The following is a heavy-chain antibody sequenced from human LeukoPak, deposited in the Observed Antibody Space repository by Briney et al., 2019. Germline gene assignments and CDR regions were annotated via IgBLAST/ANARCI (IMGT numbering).Heavy chain of an antibody. CDR3: ARDLGYYDRV. Sequence: PSETLSLTCGVSGGSVINTNWWTWVRQPPGKGLEWIGEVHLDGRTNYNPSLESRLTMSVDVSENQVSLKLTSVTAADTAVYYCARDLGYYDRVWGQGTLVTVSS. V-gene: IGHV4-4*02. CDR1: GGSVINTNW. J-gene: IGHJ4*02. CDR2: VHLDGRT. D-gene: IGHD3-22*01.